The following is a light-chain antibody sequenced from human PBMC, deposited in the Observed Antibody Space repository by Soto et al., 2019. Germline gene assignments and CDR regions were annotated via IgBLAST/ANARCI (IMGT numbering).Light chain of an antibody. CDR2: KAS. CDR3: QQYNTYPWT. Sequence: DIQMTQSPSTLSASVGDRVTVTCRASQNINSWLAWYQQKPGKGPKLLIYKASNIENGVPSRFSGSGSGTEFILTISSLQPDDVATYFCQQYNTYPWTFGQGTKVEIK. V-gene: IGKV1-5*03. J-gene: IGKJ1*01. CDR1: QNINSW.